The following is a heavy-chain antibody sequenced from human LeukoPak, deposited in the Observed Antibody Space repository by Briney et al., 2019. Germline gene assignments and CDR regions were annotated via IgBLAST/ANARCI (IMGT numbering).Heavy chain of an antibody. CDR1: GFTFSSYS. D-gene: IGHD2-2*03. Sequence: GGSLRLSCAASGFTFSSYSMTWVRQAPGKGLEWVSGISGSGGPTYYADSVKGRFNISRDSLENTLNLQRNSLRAVDTGIYYCANQWIWFDPWGQGTLVTVSS. V-gene: IGHV3-23*01. CDR3: ANQWIWFDP. CDR2: ISGSGGPT. J-gene: IGHJ5*02.